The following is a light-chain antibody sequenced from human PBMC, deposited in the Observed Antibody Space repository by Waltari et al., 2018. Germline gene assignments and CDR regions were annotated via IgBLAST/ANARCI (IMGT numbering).Light chain of an antibody. V-gene: IGKV3-20*01. J-gene: IGKJ3*01. CDR3: QQYSSLPLT. CDR2: GAS. CDR1: QSVSSSY. Sequence: EIVLTPSPGTLSLFSGERATPPCRASQSVSSSYLAWYQQKPGQAPRLLIYGASSRATGIPDRFSGSGSGTDFSLTISRLEPEDFAVYYCQQYSSLPLTFGPGTKVDLK.